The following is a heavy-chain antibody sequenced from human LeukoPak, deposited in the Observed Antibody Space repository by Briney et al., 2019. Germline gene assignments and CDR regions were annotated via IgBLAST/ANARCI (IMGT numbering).Heavy chain of an antibody. V-gene: IGHV4-39*07. D-gene: IGHD6-19*01. CDR1: GDSFSSVTDY. CDR2: GDYSGGT. Sequence: SETLSLTCSVSGDSFSSVTDYWAWIRQPPGKGLEWIASGDYSGGTYYNPSLESRVAISADMSKKQISLKLTSVTGADTAIYYCAGERGEEYSSGWYKTNFFDNWGQGIRVTVSS. J-gene: IGHJ4*02. CDR3: AGERGEEYSSGWYKTNFFDN.